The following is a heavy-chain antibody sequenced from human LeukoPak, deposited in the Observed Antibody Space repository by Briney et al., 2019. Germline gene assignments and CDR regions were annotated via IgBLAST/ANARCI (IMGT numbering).Heavy chain of an antibody. CDR2: TIPIFGTA. CDR1: GGTFSSYA. J-gene: IGHJ5*02. CDR3: ARDPEVAVAGLTGENWFDP. V-gene: IGHV1-69*06. D-gene: IGHD6-19*01. Sequence: GASVKVSCKASGGTFSSYAISWVRQAPGQGLEWMGGTIPIFGTANYAQKFQGRVTITADKSTSTAYMELSSLRSEDTAVYYCARDPEVAVAGLTGENWFDPWGQGTLVTVSS.